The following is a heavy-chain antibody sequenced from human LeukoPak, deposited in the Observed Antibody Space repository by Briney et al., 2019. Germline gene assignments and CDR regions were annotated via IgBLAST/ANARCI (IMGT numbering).Heavy chain of an antibody. Sequence: PSETLSLTCTVSGDSINSDYWNWIRQPPGKGLEWIGFTYYSGSTNYNLSLKSRVTISVDTSKNQFSLKLSSVTAADTAVYYCANLLRWQKGDAFDIWGQGTMVTVSS. D-gene: IGHD4-23*01. CDR2: TYYSGST. V-gene: IGHV4-59*08. CDR3: ANLLRWQKGDAFDI. CDR1: GDSINSDY. J-gene: IGHJ3*02.